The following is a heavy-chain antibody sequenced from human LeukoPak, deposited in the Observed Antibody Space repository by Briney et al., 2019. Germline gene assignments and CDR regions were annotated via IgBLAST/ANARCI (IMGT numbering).Heavy chain of an antibody. CDR2: IIPIFGTA. J-gene: IGHJ4*02. CDR1: GGTFSSYA. D-gene: IGHD2-15*01. CDR3: ARKYCSGGSCYSGFDY. V-gene: IGHV1-69*05. Sequence: SVKVSCXASGGTFSSYAISWVRQAPGQGLAWMGGIIPIFGTANYAQKFQSRVTITTDESTSTAYMELSSLRSEDTAVYYCARKYCSGGSCYSGFDYWGQGTLVTVSS.